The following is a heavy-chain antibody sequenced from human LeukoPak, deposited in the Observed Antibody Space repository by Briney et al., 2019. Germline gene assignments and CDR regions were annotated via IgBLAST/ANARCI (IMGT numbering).Heavy chain of an antibody. D-gene: IGHD3-22*01. J-gene: IGHJ4*02. CDR1: GYSFTSYW. CDR2: IYPGDSDT. CDR3: ARLGPPYNDSSGKALDY. V-gene: IGHV5-51*01. Sequence: GESLKISCKGSGYSFTSYWIGWVRQMPGKGLEWMGIIYPGDSDTRYSPSFQGQVTISADKSISTAYLQWSSLKASDTAMYYCARLGPPYNDSSGKALDYWGQGTLVTVSS.